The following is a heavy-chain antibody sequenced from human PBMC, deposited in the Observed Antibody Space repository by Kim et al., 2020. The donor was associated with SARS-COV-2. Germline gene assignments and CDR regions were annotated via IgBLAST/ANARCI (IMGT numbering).Heavy chain of an antibody. CDR3: ARVMGLAYCGGDCSRPFDS. D-gene: IGHD2-21*02. CDR2: ISSSSSYI. Sequence: GGSLRLSCAASGFTFSSYSMNWVRQAPGKGLEWVSSISSSSSYIYYADSVKGRFTISRDNAKNSLYLQMNSLSSEDTAVYYCARVMGLAYCGGDCSRPFDSWGQGTLVTVSS. V-gene: IGHV3-21*01. CDR1: GFTFSSYS. J-gene: IGHJ4*02.